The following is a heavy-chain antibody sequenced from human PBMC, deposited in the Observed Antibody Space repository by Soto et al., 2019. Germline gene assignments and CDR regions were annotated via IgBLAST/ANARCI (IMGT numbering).Heavy chain of an antibody. Sequence: SETLSLTCTVSGDSISSYFWGWIRQPPGKGLEWIGYIHYTGSTNYHSSLKSRVTISVDTSKNQFSLRLSFVTAADTAVYYCARRVVTASFFDSWGQGALVTVSS. CDR2: IHYTGST. CDR3: ARRVVTASFFDS. D-gene: IGHD2-21*02. J-gene: IGHJ4*02. CDR1: GDSISSYF. V-gene: IGHV4-59*08.